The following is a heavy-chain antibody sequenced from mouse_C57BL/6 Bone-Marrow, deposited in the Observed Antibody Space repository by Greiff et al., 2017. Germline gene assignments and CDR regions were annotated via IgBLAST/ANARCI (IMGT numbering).Heavy chain of an antibody. CDR1: GYTFTSYW. CDR2: IHPNSGST. V-gene: IGHV1-64*01. D-gene: IGHD1-1*01. J-gene: IGHJ3*01. CDR3: ARRGYYYGSSPFAY. Sequence: QVQLQQPGAELVKPGASVKLSCKASGYTFTSYWMHWVKQRPGQGLEWIGMIHPNSGSTNYNEKFKSKATLTVDKSSSTAYMQLSSLPSEDSAVYYCARRGYYYGSSPFAYWGQGTLVTVSA.